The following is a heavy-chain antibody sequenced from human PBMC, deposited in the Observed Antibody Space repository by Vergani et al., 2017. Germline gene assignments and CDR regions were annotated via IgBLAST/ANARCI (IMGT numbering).Heavy chain of an antibody. J-gene: IGHJ5*02. D-gene: IGHD2/OR15-2a*01. CDR2: TDPSDSYT. Sequence: VQLVQSGAEVKKPGESLRISCKGSGYSFTSHWISWVRQMPGKGLEWMGRTDPSDSYTNYSRSFQGHVTISADKSISTAYLQWSSLKASDTAMYYCASSPRQYGHWFDPWGQGTLVTVSS. V-gene: IGHV5-10-1*03. CDR3: ASSPRQYGHWFDP. CDR1: GYSFTSHW.